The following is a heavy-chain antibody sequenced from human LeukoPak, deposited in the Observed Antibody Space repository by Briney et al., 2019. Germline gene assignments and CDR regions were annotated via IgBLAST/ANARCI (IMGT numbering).Heavy chain of an antibody. CDR2: IYPNGNT. V-gene: IGHV3-66*01. CDR1: GFTVSSNY. J-gene: IGHJ4*02. D-gene: IGHD1-26*01. Sequence: PGGSLRLSCAASGFTVSSNYMNWVRQAPGKGLEWVSMIYPNGNTFYTDSVKGRFTISRDNSKNTLYLQVNSLRAEDTAVYYCARDLKGAQWSFDYWGQGTLVTVSS. CDR3: ARDLKGAQWSFDY.